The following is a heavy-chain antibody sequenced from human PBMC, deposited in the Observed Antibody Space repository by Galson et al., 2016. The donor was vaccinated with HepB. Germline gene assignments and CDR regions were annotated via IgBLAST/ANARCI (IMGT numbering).Heavy chain of an antibody. D-gene: IGHD5-18*01. J-gene: IGHJ4*02. CDR1: GGSISSGGYS. CDR3: GRALLGDTAMTWHYYFDC. Sequence: TLSLTCAVSGGSISSGGYSWSWIRQPPGKGLEWIGYIYHSGRTYYNPSLKSRVTISVDRSNNQFSLKLSAVTAADTAVYYCGRALLGDTAMTWHYYFDCRGQGTLVTVSS. V-gene: IGHV4-30-2*01. CDR2: IYHSGRT.